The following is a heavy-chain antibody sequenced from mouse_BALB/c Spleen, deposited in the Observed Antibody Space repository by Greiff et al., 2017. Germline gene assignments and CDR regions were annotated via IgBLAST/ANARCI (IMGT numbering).Heavy chain of an antibody. V-gene: IGHV3-2*02. CDR2: ISYSGST. D-gene: IGHD2-3*01. J-gene: IGHJ4*01. Sequence: EVQLVESGPGLVKPSQSLSLTCTVTGYSITSDYAWNWIRQFPGNKLEWMGYISYSGSTSYNPSLKSRISITRDTSKNQFFLQLNSVTTEDTATYYCARSVDGYYYAMDYWGQGTSVTVSS. CDR3: ARSVDGYYYAMDY. CDR1: GYSITSDYA.